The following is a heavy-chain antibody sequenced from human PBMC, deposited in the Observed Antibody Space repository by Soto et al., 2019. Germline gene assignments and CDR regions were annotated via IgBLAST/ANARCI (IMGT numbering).Heavy chain of an antibody. Sequence: ASVKVSCKASGYTFTSYSMNWVRQAPGQGLEWMGRINPSSGRTSYAQNFQGRVTMTSDTSTSTVYMEMRSLTSEDTAVYYCAGHYYARLMVYAMDIWGQGTMVTVSS. V-gene: IGHV1-46*01. CDR2: INPSSGRT. CDR1: GYTFTSYS. D-gene: IGHD3-10*01. CDR3: AGHYYARLMVYAMDI. J-gene: IGHJ3*02.